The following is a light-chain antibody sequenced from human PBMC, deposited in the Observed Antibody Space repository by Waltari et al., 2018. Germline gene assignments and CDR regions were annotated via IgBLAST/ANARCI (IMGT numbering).Light chain of an antibody. CDR1: QAIKHA. CDR2: AAS. Sequence: DIQMTQFPSSLSSSVGDRATLPCRASQAIKHALAWDQQQPGKGPKRLIYAASRLQSGVPSRFSGSGSGTDFTLTISSLQPEDFATYYCLQHDSYPLTFGQGTKVEIK. CDR3: LQHDSYPLT. J-gene: IGKJ1*01. V-gene: IGKV1-17*01.